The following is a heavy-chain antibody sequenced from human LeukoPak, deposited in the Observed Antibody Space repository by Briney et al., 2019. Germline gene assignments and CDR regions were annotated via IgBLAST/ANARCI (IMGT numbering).Heavy chain of an antibody. Sequence: GGSLRLSCAASGFTFSSYGMHWVRQAPGKGLEWVAFIRYDGSNKYYADSVKGRFTISRDNSKNTLYLRMNSLRAEDTAVYYCAKDRSGSFQFDYWGQGTLVTVSS. CDR2: IRYDGSNK. CDR1: GFTFSSYG. J-gene: IGHJ4*02. V-gene: IGHV3-30*02. CDR3: AKDRSGSFQFDY. D-gene: IGHD1-26*01.